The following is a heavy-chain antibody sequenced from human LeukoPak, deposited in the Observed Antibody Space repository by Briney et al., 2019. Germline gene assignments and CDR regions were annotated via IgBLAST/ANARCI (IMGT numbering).Heavy chain of an antibody. CDR2: IYYSGST. Sequence: SETLSLTCTVSGGSISSYYWSWIRQPPGKGLEWIGYIYYSGSTNYNPSLKSRVTISVDTSKNQISLKLSSVTAADTAVYYCARASPDFWSGYYYYYYMDVWGKGTTVTVSS. D-gene: IGHD3-3*01. V-gene: IGHV4-59*01. CDR1: GGSISSYY. CDR3: ARASPDFWSGYYYYYYMDV. J-gene: IGHJ6*03.